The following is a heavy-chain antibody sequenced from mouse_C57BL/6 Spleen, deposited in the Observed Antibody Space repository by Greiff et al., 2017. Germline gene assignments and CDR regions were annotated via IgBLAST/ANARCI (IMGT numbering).Heavy chain of an antibody. Sequence: VKLMESGPGLVAPSQRLSITCTVSGFSLTSYGVSWVRQPPGKGLEWLGVIWGDGSTNYHSALISRLSISKDNSKSQVFLKLNSRQTDDTATYYCAKETVVGEVYAMDYWGQGTSVTVSS. CDR2: IWGDGST. V-gene: IGHV2-3*01. CDR1: GFSLTSYG. CDR3: AKETVVGEVYAMDY. D-gene: IGHD1-1*01. J-gene: IGHJ4*01.